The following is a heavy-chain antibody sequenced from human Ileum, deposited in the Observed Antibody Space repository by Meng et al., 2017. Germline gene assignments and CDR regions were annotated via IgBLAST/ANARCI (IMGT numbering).Heavy chain of an antibody. CDR2: VSVYSGQS. CDR3: AKNSVATATQFDS. V-gene: IGHV1-18*01. D-gene: IGHD5-12*01. CDR1: GYTFTDYG. Sequence: QVQLVQSGAEVKKPGASVTVSCKASGYTFTDYGIGWVRQAPVPGLEWRGWVSVYSGQSHYAQRVQDRVAMTTDTSTNTAYMELRSLRSDDTAVYYCAKNSVATATQFDSWGQGTLVTVSS. J-gene: IGHJ4*02.